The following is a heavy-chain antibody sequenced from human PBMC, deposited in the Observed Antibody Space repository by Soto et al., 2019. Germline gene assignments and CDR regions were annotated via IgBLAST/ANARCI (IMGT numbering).Heavy chain of an antibody. J-gene: IGHJ5*02. CDR1: GLTFSSYS. CDR3: ARDPTAVTSRFDP. Sequence: GGSLRLSCAASGLTFSSYSINWVRQAPGKGLEWVSSISSSSSYIYYADSVKRRFTISRDNAKNSLYLQMNSLRAEDTAVYYCARDPTAVTSRFDPWGQGTLVTVSS. D-gene: IGHD4-4*01. V-gene: IGHV3-21*01. CDR2: ISSSSSYI.